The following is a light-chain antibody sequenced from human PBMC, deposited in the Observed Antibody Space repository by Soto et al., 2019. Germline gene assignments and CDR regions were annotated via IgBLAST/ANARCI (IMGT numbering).Light chain of an antibody. V-gene: IGKV3-15*01. CDR2: AAS. CDR1: QGVYSH. Sequence: IVMTQSPATLSVSPGERATLSCRASQGVYSHLAWYQQKPGQAPRLLLYAASTRATGIPARFSGGWSGTEFTITISSLQSEDVAVYTCQQYSVWHWTFGQGTKVEIK. CDR3: QQYSVWHWT. J-gene: IGKJ1*01.